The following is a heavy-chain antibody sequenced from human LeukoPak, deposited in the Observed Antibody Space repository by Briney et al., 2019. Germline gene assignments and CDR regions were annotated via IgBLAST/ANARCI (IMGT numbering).Heavy chain of an antibody. D-gene: IGHD3-10*01. CDR2: INHSGST. CDR1: GGSFSGYY. CDR3: ARIVQPYGSGDYYYYGMDV. V-gene: IGHV4-34*01. Sequence: PSETLSLTCAVYGGSFSGYYWSWIRQPPGKGLEWIGEINHSGSTNYNPSLKSRVTISVDTSKNQFSLKLSSVTAADTAVYYCARIVQPYGSGDYYYYGMDVWGKGTTVTVSS. J-gene: IGHJ6*04.